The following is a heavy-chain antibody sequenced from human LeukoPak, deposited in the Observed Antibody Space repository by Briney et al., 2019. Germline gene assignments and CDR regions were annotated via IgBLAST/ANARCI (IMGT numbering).Heavy chain of an antibody. CDR1: VYSISSGHY. V-gene: IGHV4-38-2*02. CDR2: IYHSGDT. D-gene: IGHD4-17*01. Sequence: SETLSLTCTVSVYSISSGHYWGWIRQPPGKGLEWIGSIYHSGDTYYNPSLKSRVTISVDTSKNQFSLKLRSVTAADTGVYCCAKVSRLNQPIPVTFDYWGQGTLVTVSS. J-gene: IGHJ4*02. CDR3: AKVSRLNQPIPVTFDY.